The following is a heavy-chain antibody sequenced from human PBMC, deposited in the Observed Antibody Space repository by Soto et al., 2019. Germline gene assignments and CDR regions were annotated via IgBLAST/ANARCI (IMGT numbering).Heavy chain of an antibody. Sequence: ESGGGVVQPGRSLRLSCAASGFTFSSYGMHWVRQAPGKGLEWVAVIWYDGSNKYYADSVKGRFTISRDNSKNTLYLQMNSLRAEDTAVYYCARDTAYYYYGMDVWGQGTTVTVSS. CDR2: IWYDGSNK. V-gene: IGHV3-33*01. CDR1: GFTFSSYG. D-gene: IGHD4-17*01. J-gene: IGHJ6*02. CDR3: ARDTAYYYYGMDV.